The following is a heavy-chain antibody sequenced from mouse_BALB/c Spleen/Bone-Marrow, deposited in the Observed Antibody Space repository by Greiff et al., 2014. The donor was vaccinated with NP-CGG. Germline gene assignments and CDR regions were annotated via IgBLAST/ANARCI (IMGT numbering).Heavy chain of an antibody. V-gene: IGHV1-14*01. Sequence: VQLKQSGPELVKPVASLKMSFKAPGYTFTSYVMHWVKQKPGQGLEWIGYIYPSNDGTKYNEKFKGKATLTSDKSSSTAYMELSSLTSEDSAVYNCERDAMDYWGQGTSVTVSS. CDR1: GYTFTSYV. CDR2: IYPSNDGT. J-gene: IGHJ4*01. CDR3: ERDAMDY.